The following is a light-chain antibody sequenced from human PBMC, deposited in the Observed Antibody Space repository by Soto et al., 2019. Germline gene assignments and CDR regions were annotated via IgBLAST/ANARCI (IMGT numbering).Light chain of an antibody. CDR1: SSDVGHYDY. Sequence: QSALTQPASVSGSPGQSITISCTGTSSDVGHYDYVSWYQQHPGKVPKLIISEVTTRPSGVSDRFSGSKSGNTASLTISRLQAEDEAHYYCAAWDDSLSGYVFGTGTKLTVL. CDR2: EVT. V-gene: IGLV2-14*01. J-gene: IGLJ1*01. CDR3: AAWDDSLSGYV.